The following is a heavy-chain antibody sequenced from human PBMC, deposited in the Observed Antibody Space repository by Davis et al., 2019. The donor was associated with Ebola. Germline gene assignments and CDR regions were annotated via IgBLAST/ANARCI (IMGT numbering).Heavy chain of an antibody. CDR2: ISGNGRAT. J-gene: IGHJ6*03. Sequence: GGSLRLSCEASGFIFSDLVMHWVRQTPGKGLEWVSGISGNGRATYYADSVKGRFTISRDKSNNTLDLQMNILTPEDTAVYYCAKAYCAADCSYTLHFYQYMDVWGKGTTVTVS. CDR3: AKAYCAADCSYTLHFYQYMDV. CDR1: GFIFSDLV. D-gene: IGHD2-21*01. V-gene: IGHV3-23*01.